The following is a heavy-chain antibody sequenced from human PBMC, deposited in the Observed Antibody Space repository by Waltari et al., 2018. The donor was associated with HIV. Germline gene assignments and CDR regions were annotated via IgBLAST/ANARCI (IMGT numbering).Heavy chain of an antibody. J-gene: IGHJ4*02. CDR2: INHSGST. V-gene: IGHV4-34*01. Sequence: QVQLQPWGAGLLKPSETLSLPCAVYGWSFSGYYWSWIRQPPGKGLEWIGEINHSGSTNYNPSLKSRVTISVDTSKNQFSLKLSSVTAADTAVYYCASSTYYYDSSGYSIFDYWGQGTLVTVSS. CDR3: ASSTYYYDSSGYSIFDY. CDR1: GWSFSGYY. D-gene: IGHD3-22*01.